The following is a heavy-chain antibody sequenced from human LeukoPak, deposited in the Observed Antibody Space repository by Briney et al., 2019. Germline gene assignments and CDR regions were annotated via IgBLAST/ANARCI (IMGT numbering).Heavy chain of an antibody. CDR2: IYYSGST. J-gene: IGHJ6*03. D-gene: IGHD3-22*01. Sequence: SETLSLTCTVSGGSISSYYWSWIRQPPGKGLEWIGYIYYSGSTYNNPSLKSRVTISVDTSKNQFSLKLSSVTAADTAVYYCARYYYDSSGYAIYYYYMDVWGKGTTVTVSS. CDR3: ARYYYDSSGYAIYYYYMDV. CDR1: GGSISSYY. V-gene: IGHV4-59*04.